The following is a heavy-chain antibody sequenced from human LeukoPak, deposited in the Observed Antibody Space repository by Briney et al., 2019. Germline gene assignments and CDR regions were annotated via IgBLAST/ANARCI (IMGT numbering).Heavy chain of an antibody. Sequence: PSETLSLTCTVSGGSISSSSYYWGWIRQPPGKGLEWIGSIYYSGSTYYNPSLKSRVTISVDTSKNQFSLKLSSMTAADTAVYYCARHLSRYCSSTSCYLGAFDIWGQGTMVTVSS. V-gene: IGHV4-39*01. J-gene: IGHJ3*02. D-gene: IGHD2-2*01. CDR3: ARHLSRYCSSTSCYLGAFDI. CDR1: GGSISSSSYY. CDR2: IYYSGST.